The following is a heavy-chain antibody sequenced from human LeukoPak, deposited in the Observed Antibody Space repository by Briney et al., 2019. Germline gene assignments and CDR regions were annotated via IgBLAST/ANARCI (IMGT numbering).Heavy chain of an antibody. CDR3: ARIGTTVAAGTADY. J-gene: IGHJ4*02. CDR1: GFKFRDYY. V-gene: IGHV3-11*01. Sequence: GGSLRLPCAASGFKFRDYYMGWIRQAPGKRLEWVSYISGSGDARPYADSVKGRFTVSRNNAIDSLYLQMDSLGAEDTAVYYCARIGTTVAAGTADYWGQGTQVTVSS. D-gene: IGHD6-13*01. CDR2: ISGSGDAR.